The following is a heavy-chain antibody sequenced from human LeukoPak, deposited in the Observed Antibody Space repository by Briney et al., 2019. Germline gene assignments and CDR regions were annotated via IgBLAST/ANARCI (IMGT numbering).Heavy chain of an antibody. V-gene: IGHV4-34*01. D-gene: IGHD4-23*01. CDR2: INHRGHP. CDR3: ARDPTTVVTVPYYFDF. J-gene: IGHJ4*02. CDR1: GGSFTGYH. Sequence: SETLSLTCAVYGGSFTGYHWNWVRQSPQRGLEWIGEINHRGHPHYNPSLESRLTISVDTSKNQFSLTLKSVTAADTAVYFCARDPTTVVTVPYYFDFWGQGTPVTVSS.